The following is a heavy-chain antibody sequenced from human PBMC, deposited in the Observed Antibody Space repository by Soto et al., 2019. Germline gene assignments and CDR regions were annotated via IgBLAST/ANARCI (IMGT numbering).Heavy chain of an antibody. CDR3: ARAPETASILGVALPYCFDY. D-gene: IGHD3-3*01. J-gene: IGHJ4*02. Sequence: PSETLSLTCTVAGGSISSGTSYWSWIRQRPGKGLGWIGYIFSSGSFYYTTSLSGRVMIFAETSKNQCTLRLSSGTDPDTAVSYSARAPETASILGVALPYCFDYCRKGGLVAASS. CDR2: IFSSGSF. CDR1: GGSISSGTSY. V-gene: IGHV4-31*03.